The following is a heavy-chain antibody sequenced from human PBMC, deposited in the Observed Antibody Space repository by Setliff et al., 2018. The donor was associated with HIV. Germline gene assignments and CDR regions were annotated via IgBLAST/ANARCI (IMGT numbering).Heavy chain of an antibody. CDR1: GYNVTVSA. D-gene: IGHD1-26*01. CDR3: ATRGEQLYFYGMDV. V-gene: IGHV7-4-1*02. Sequence: ASVKVSCKASGYNVTVSAINWVRQAPGQALEWLGWINTKTGNPTYAQGFTGRFVFSFDTSVSTAYLQISGLKAEDTAVYYCATRGEQLYFYGMDVWGQGTTVTVSS. J-gene: IGHJ6*02. CDR2: INTKTGNP.